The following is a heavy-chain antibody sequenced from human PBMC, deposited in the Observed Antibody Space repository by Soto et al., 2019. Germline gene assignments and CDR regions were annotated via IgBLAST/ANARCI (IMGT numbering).Heavy chain of an antibody. Sequence: ESGGGLVQPGGSLRLSCAASGFTFTDYWMSWVRQAPGKGLEWVANLNQDGSEKNCVDSVKGRFTISRDNAKNSVYLQLNSLRDEDTAVYYCARDKFTGTYYVKGVTYLFDYWGQGALVTVSS. CDR3: ARDKFTGTYYVKGVTYLFDY. CDR2: LNQDGSEK. CDR1: GFTFTDYW. D-gene: IGHD1-26*01. J-gene: IGHJ4*02. V-gene: IGHV3-7*03.